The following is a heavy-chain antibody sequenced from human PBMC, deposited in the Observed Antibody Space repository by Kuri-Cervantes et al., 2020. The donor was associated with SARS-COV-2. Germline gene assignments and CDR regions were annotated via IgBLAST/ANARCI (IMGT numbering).Heavy chain of an antibody. Sequence: GGSLRLSCAASGFTFSGSAMHWVRQASGKGLEWVSYISRTSVTIFYTDSVKGRFTISRDNSQNTLFLQMDSLRAEDTAVYYCARGYCTNGVCYSRAFDVWGQGTKVTVSS. CDR1: GFTFSGSA. D-gene: IGHD2-8*01. CDR2: ISRTSVTI. V-gene: IGHV3-48*01. J-gene: IGHJ3*01. CDR3: ARGYCTNGVCYSRAFDV.